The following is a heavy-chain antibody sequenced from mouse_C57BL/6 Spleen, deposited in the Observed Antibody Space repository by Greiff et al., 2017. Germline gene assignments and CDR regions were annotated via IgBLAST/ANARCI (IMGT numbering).Heavy chain of an antibody. D-gene: IGHD1-1*01. Sequence: QVQLKESGAELARPGASVKLSCKASGYTFTSYGISWVKQRTGQGLEWIGEIYPRSGNTYYNEKFKGKATLTADKSSSTAYMELRSLTSEDSAVYFCAREGITTDWYFDVWGTGTTVTVSS. J-gene: IGHJ1*03. CDR2: IYPRSGNT. V-gene: IGHV1-81*01. CDR1: GYTFTSYG. CDR3: AREGITTDWYFDV.